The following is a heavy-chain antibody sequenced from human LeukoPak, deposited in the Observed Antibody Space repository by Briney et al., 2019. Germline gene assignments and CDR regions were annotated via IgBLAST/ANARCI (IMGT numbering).Heavy chain of an antibody. CDR3: ARDIVGLDP. CDR1: GFTVSSNY. V-gene: IGHV3-53*01. D-gene: IGHD1-26*01. Sequence: GGSLRLSCAASGFTVSSNYMSWVRQAPGKELEWVSVIYSGGSTYYADSVKGRFTISRDNSKNTLYLQMNSLRAEDTAVYYCARDIVGLDPWAREPWSPSPQ. J-gene: IGHJ5*02. CDR2: IYSGGST.